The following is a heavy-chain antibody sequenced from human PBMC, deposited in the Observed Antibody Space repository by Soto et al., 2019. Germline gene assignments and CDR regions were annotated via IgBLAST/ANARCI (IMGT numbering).Heavy chain of an antibody. CDR3: TTGLSNGYYNFDY. CDR1: GFTFSNAW. Sequence: GSLKLSCAAYGFTFSNAWMSWVRQAPGKGLEWVGRIKGEADGGTTDYAAPVKGRITISRDHSKDTLYLQMNSLKTEDTAVYYCTTGLSNGYYNFDYWGQGT. V-gene: IGHV3-15*01. CDR2: IKGEADGGTT. D-gene: IGHD3-22*01. J-gene: IGHJ4*02.